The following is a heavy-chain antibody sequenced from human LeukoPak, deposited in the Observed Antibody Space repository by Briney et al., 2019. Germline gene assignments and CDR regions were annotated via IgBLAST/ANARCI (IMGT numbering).Heavy chain of an antibody. CDR1: RFTFSSYG. Sequence: GGSLRLSCAASRFTFSSYGMHWVRQAPGKGLEWVAVIGYDGSNKYYADSVKGRFTISRDNSKNTLYLQMNSLRAEDTAVYYCARDLRSSVTYDYWGQGTLVTVSS. V-gene: IGHV3-33*01. CDR3: ARDLRSSVTYDY. J-gene: IGHJ4*02. D-gene: IGHD5/OR15-5a*01. CDR2: IGYDGSNK.